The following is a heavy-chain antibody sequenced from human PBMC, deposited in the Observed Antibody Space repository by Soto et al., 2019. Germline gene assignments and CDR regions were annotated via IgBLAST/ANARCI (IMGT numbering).Heavy chain of an antibody. CDR2: MNPSSGNT. CDR1: GYTFTSYN. CDR3: ARFGTVTTHAFDI. V-gene: IGHV1-8*01. J-gene: IGHJ3*02. Sequence: QVQLVQSGAEVKKPGASVKVSCKASGYTFTSYNINWVRQATGQGLEWMGWMNPSSGNTRYAQKFQGRVTMTRNTSISTAYMELSSLRSEDTAVYYCARFGTVTTHAFDIWGQGTMVTVSS. D-gene: IGHD4-17*01.